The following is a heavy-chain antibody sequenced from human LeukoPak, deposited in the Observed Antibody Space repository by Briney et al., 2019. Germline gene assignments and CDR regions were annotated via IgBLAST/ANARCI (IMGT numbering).Heavy chain of an antibody. CDR2: VRHDGSNK. Sequence: GGSLRLSCVASEFTFSIYGMHWVRQAPGKGLEWVAFVRHDGSNKYYADSVKGRFTISRDNSKNSLYLQMNSLRAEDTAVYYCARDPASDYYDSSGYYDYWGQGTLVTVSS. J-gene: IGHJ4*02. CDR1: EFTFSIYG. D-gene: IGHD3-22*01. V-gene: IGHV3-30*02. CDR3: ARDPASDYYDSSGYYDY.